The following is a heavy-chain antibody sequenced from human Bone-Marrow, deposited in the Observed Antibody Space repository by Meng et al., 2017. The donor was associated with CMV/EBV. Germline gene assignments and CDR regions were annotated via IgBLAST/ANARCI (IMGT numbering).Heavy chain of an antibody. CDR3: ARMDFWSGYYGDY. J-gene: IGHJ4*02. D-gene: IGHD3-3*01. CDR2: IYYSGST. CDR1: GGSISSGDYY. V-gene: IGHV4-30-4*08. Sequence: SETLSLTCTVSGGSISSGDYYWSWIRQPPGKGLEWIGYIYYSGSTYYNPSLKSRVTISVDTSKNPFSLKLSSVTAADTAVYYCARMDFWSGYYGDYWGQGTLVTVSS.